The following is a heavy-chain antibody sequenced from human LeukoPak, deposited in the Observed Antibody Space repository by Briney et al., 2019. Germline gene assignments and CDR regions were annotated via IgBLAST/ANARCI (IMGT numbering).Heavy chain of an antibody. CDR1: RYIFTSCY. V-gene: IGHV1-46*01. J-gene: IGHJ4*02. CDR2: INPSGGST. D-gene: IGHD3-22*01. CDR3: ARGSDEYYYDSSGYPPFDY. Sequence: ASVKVSCKASRYIFTSCYMHWVRQAPGQGLEGMGIINPSGGSTSYAQKFQGRVTMTRDTSTSTVYMELSSLRSEDTAVYYCARGSDEYYYDSSGYPPFDYWGQGTLVTVSS.